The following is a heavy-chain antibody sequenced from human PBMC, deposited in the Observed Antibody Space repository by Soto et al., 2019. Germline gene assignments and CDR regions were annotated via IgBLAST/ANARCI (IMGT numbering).Heavy chain of an antibody. CDR3: ARTGVFGVVILYYFDY. CDR1: GFTFSSYS. D-gene: IGHD3-3*01. V-gene: IGHV3-21*01. CDR2: ISSSSSYI. Sequence: GGALRLSCAASGFTFSSYSMNWVRQAPGKGLEWVSSISSSSSYIYYADSVKGRFTISRDNAKNSLYLQMNSLRAEDTAVYYCARTGVFGVVILYYFDYWGQGTLVTVSS. J-gene: IGHJ4*02.